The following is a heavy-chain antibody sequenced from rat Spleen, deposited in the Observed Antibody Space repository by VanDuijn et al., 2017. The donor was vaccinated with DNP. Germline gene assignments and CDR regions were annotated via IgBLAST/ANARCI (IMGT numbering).Heavy chain of an antibody. CDR2: IINDGSRT. D-gene: IGHD4-4*01. CDR3: ARGSGTYYWYFDF. CDR1: GFTFSDYN. V-gene: IGHV5S10*01. J-gene: IGHJ1*01. Sequence: EVQLVESGGDLVQPGRSLKLSCAASGFTFSDYNMAWVRQAPKKGLEWVATIINDGSRTYYRDSVKGRFTISRDNAKNTLYLQMDSLRSEDTATYYCARGSGTYYWYFDFWGPGTMVTVSS.